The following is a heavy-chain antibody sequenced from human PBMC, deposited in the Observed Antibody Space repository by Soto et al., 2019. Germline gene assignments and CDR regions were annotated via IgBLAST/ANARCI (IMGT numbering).Heavy chain of an antibody. Sequence: EVQLEESGGGLVKPGGSLRLSCAASGFTFSTHIMNWVRQAPGKGLEWVSCISSSSSYIHYADSVKGRFTISRDNAKNSLYLQMNSLRAEDTAMYYCARVSAYSSRSSDYWGQGTLVTVSS. CDR1: GFTFSTHI. J-gene: IGHJ4*02. CDR3: ARVSAYSSRSSDY. CDR2: ISSSSSYI. D-gene: IGHD6-13*01. V-gene: IGHV3-21*01.